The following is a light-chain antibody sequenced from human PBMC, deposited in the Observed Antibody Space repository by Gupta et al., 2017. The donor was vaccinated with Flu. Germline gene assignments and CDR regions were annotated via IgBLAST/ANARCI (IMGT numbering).Light chain of an antibody. V-gene: IGKV1-5*03. Sequence: PSTLSASVGDRVTITCRASQSISSWLAWYQQKPGKAPKLLIHKASSVESGVPSRFSGSGSGTEFTLTISSLQPDDFATYYCQQYYNYPWTFGQGTKVEIK. CDR3: QQYYNYPWT. J-gene: IGKJ1*01. CDR1: QSISSW. CDR2: KAS.